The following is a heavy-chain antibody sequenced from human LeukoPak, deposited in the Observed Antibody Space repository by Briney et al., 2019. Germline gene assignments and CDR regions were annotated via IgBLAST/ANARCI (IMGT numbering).Heavy chain of an antibody. D-gene: IGHD2-2*01. J-gene: IGHJ5*02. V-gene: IGHV1-8*01. Sequence: ASVTVSCKASGYTFTSYDINWVRQAPGQGLEWMGWMNPNSGNTGYAQKFQGRVTMTRNTSISTAYMELSSLRSEDTAVYYCARVFSQLPPPWFDPWGQGTLVTVSS. CDR1: GYTFTSYD. CDR3: ARVFSQLPPPWFDP. CDR2: MNPNSGNT.